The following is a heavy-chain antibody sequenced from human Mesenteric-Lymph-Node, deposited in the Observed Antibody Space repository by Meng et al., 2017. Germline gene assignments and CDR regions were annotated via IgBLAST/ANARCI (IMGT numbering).Heavy chain of an antibody. CDR3: AKGGYYDSSGYYRNAFDI. V-gene: IGHV3-23*01. CDR1: AFSVNNNH. J-gene: IGHJ3*02. Sequence: GGSLRLSCEVSAFSVNNNHMSWVRQAPGKGLEWVATMRGYDVIKHYADSVKGRFTISRDNSKNTLYLQMNSLRAEDTAVYYCAKGGYYDSSGYYRNAFDIWGQGTMVTVSS. D-gene: IGHD3-22*01. CDR2: MRGYDVIK.